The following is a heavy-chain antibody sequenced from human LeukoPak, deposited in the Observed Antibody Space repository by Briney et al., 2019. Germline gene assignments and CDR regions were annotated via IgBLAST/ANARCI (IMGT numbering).Heavy chain of an antibody. J-gene: IGHJ4*02. CDR3: AKDQRITTFGVVIRSVVSPKAFDY. CDR1: GFTFSSYG. D-gene: IGHD3-3*01. CDR2: IRYDGSNK. Sequence: PRGSLRLSCAASGFTFSSYGMHWVRQAPGKGLEWVAFIRYDGSNKYYADSVKGRFTISRDNSKNTLYLQMNSLRAEDTAVYYCAKDQRITTFGVVIRSVVSPKAFDYWGQGTLVTVSS. V-gene: IGHV3-30*02.